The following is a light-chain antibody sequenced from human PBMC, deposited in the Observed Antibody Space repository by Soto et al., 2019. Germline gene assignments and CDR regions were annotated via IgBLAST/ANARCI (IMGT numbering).Light chain of an antibody. V-gene: IGKV3-20*01. CDR3: QQYGSSPRT. CDR2: DAS. J-gene: IGKJ5*01. Sequence: EIMLTQAPGTLSLSPGDRATLSCRASQSVSGSYLAWYQQKPGQAPRLLIYDASSRATGIPDRFSGSGSGTDFTLTITRLEPEDFAVYYCQQYGSSPRTFGQGTRLEI. CDR1: QSVSGSY.